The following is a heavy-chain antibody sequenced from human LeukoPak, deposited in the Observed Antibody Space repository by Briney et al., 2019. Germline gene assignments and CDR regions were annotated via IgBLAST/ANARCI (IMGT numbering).Heavy chain of an antibody. J-gene: IGHJ4*02. CDR3: ARVDCSGGSCYYDY. V-gene: IGHV4-34*01. Sequence: SETLSLTCAVYGGSFSGYYWSWIRQPPGKGLEWIGEINHSGSTNYSPSLKSRVTISVDTSKNQFSLKLSSVTAADTAVYYCARVDCSGGSCYYDYWGQGTLVTVSS. CDR2: INHSGST. CDR1: GGSFSGYY. D-gene: IGHD2-15*01.